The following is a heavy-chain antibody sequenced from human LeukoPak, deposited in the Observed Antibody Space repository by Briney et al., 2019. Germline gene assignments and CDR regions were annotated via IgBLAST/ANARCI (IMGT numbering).Heavy chain of an antibody. D-gene: IGHD4-17*01. CDR3: AKHLDYDY. Sequence: ETLSLTCAVYGGSFSGYYWSWVRQAPGKGLEWVSAISGSGGSTYYADSVKGRFTISRDNSKNTLYLQMNSLRAEDTAVYYCAKHLDYDYWGQGTLVTVSS. CDR2: ISGSGGST. CDR1: GGSFSGYY. V-gene: IGHV3-23*01. J-gene: IGHJ4*02.